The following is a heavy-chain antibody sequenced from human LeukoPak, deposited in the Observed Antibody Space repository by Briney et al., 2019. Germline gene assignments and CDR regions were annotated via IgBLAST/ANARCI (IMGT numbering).Heavy chain of an antibody. Sequence: SETLSLTCTVSGGSISSGSYYWSWIRQPAGKGLEWIGRIYTSGSTNYNPSLKSRVTISVDTSKNQFSLKLSSVTAADTAVYYCARVTGSPPYYYYYYMDVWGKGTTVTVSS. CDR2: IYTSGST. J-gene: IGHJ6*03. D-gene: IGHD7-27*01. CDR3: ARVTGSPPYYYYYYMDV. CDR1: GGSISSGSYY. V-gene: IGHV4-61*02.